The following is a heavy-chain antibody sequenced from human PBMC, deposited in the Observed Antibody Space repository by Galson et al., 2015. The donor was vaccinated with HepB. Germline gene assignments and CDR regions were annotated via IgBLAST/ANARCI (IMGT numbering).Heavy chain of an antibody. D-gene: IGHD5-18*01. CDR3: AREVDTGGGNWFDP. CDR1: GFTFSSYS. Sequence: SLRLSCAASGFTFSSYSMNWVRQAPGKGLEWVSSISSSSSYIYYADSVKGRFTISRDNAKNSLYLQMNSLRAEDTAVYYCAREVDTGGGNWFDPWGQGTLVTVSS. J-gene: IGHJ5*02. CDR2: ISSSSSYI. V-gene: IGHV3-21*01.